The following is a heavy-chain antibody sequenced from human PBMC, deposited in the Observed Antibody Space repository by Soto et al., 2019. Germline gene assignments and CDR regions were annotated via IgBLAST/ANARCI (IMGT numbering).Heavy chain of an antibody. CDR3: ARDASYYSLWSGYYPSRNGMDV. CDR1: GFTFSSFG. V-gene: IGHV3-33*01. Sequence: QVQVVESGGGVVQPGRSLRLSCAASGFTFSSFGMHWVRQAPGKGLEWVSLIWYDGSKKSYGDSVKGRFTISRDNSRNTLYLQTNSLRADDTAVYYCARDASYYSLWSGYYPSRNGMDVCGQGTTVTVSS. J-gene: IGHJ6*02. D-gene: IGHD3-3*01. CDR2: IWYDGSKK.